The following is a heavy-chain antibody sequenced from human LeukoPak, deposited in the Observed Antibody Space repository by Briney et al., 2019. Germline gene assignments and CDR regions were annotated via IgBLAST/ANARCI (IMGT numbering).Heavy chain of an antibody. CDR1: GGSFSGYY. CDR3: ARSALWFGDPYYMDV. V-gene: IGHV4-34*01. D-gene: IGHD3-10*01. J-gene: IGHJ6*03. Sequence: NPSETLSLTCAVYGGSFSGYYWSWIRQPPGKGLEWIGEINHSGSTNYNPSLKSRVTISVDTSKNQFSLKLSSVTAADTAVYYCARSALWFGDPYYMDVWGKGTTVTVSS. CDR2: INHSGST.